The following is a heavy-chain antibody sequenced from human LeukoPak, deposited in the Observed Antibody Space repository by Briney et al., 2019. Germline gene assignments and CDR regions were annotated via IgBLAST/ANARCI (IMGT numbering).Heavy chain of an antibody. CDR3: ARSDVASMVATD. Sequence: WASVKVSCKASGGTFSSYAISWVRQAPGQGLEWMGRIIPILGIANYAQKFQGRVTITADKSTSTAYMELSSLRSEDAAVYYCARSDVASMVATDWGQGTLVTVSS. J-gene: IGHJ4*02. CDR2: IIPILGIA. V-gene: IGHV1-69*04. CDR1: GGTFSSYA. D-gene: IGHD5-12*01.